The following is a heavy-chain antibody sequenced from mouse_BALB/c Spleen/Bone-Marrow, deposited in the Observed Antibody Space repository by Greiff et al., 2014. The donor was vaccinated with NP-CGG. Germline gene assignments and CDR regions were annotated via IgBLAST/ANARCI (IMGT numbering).Heavy chain of an antibody. Sequence: VQLKESGPELVKPGASVKMSCKASGFTFTRYVIHWVRQKPGQGLEWIGYINPYNDGIKYNEKFKGKATLTSDKSSSTAYMELSSRTSEDSAVYYCASGTPATSYYALDYWGQGTSVTVSS. CDR3: ASGTPATSYYALDY. CDR2: INPYNDGI. D-gene: IGHD1-2*01. CDR1: GFTFTRYV. J-gene: IGHJ4*01. V-gene: IGHV1-14*01.